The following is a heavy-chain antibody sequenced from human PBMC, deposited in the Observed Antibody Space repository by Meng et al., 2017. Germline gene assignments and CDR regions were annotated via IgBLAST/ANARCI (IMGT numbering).Heavy chain of an antibody. CDR3: ARSPHDVDYGDADAFDI. V-gene: IGHV3-21*01. J-gene: IGHJ3*02. Sequence: GESLKISCAASGFTFSSYSMNWVRQAPGKGLEWVSSISSSSSYIYYADSVKGRFTISRDNAKNSLYLQMNSLRAEDTAVYYCARSPHDVDYGDADAFDIWGQGTMVTVSS. CDR1: GFTFSSYS. D-gene: IGHD4-17*01. CDR2: ISSSSSYI.